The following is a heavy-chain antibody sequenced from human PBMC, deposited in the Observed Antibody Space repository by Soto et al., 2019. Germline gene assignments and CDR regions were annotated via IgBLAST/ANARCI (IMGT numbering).Heavy chain of an antibody. V-gene: IGHV1-24*01. Sequence: QVQLVQSGAEVKKPGASVKVSCKVSGYTLTELSMHWVLQAPGKGLEWMGGFEPEDGETIYAQKFQGRVTLTEETSTDTADMELSSLRSEDTAVYYGATALGSSGSDWGRGTMVTVSS. J-gene: IGHJ1*01. CDR3: ATALGSSGSD. CDR2: FEPEDGET. CDR1: GYTLTELS. D-gene: IGHD3-22*01.